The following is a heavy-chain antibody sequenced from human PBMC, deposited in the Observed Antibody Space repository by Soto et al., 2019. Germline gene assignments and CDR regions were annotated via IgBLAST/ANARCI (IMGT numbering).Heavy chain of an antibody. D-gene: IGHD4-4*01. CDR1: GFTFSNAW. CDR3: TTEENDYSNYRYYYYYMDV. J-gene: IGHJ6*03. Sequence: PGGSLRLSCAASGFTFSNAWMSWVRQAPGKGLEWVGRIKSKTDGGTTDYAAPVKGRFTISRDDSKNTLYLQMNSLKTEDTAVYYCTTEENDYSNYRYYYYYMDVWGKGTTVTVSS. CDR2: IKSKTDGGTT. V-gene: IGHV3-15*01.